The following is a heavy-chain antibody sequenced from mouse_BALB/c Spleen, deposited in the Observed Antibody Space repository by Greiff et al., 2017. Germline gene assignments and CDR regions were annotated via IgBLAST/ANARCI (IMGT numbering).Heavy chain of an antibody. Sequence: EVKLVESGGGLVKPGGSLKLSCAASGFTFSDYYMYWVRQTPEKRLEWVATISDGGSYTYYPDSVKGRFTISRDNAKNNLYLQMSSLKSEDTAMYYCARSDGYYAMDYWGQGTSVTVSS. CDR2: ISDGGSYT. CDR1: GFTFSDYY. V-gene: IGHV5-4*02. CDR3: ARSDGYYAMDY. J-gene: IGHJ4*01. D-gene: IGHD2-3*01.